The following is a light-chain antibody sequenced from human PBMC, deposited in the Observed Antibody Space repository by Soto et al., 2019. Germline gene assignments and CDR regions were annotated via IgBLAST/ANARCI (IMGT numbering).Light chain of an antibody. CDR2: GAS. CDR1: QSVSSSY. CDR3: QQSYSTPPFT. Sequence: EIVMTQSPATLSVSPGERATLSCRASQSVSSSYLAWYQQKPGQAPRLLIYGASTRATGFPARFSGSGSGTEFTLTISSLQPEDFETYYCQQSYSTPPFTFGPGTKVDI. V-gene: IGKV3-15*01. J-gene: IGKJ3*01.